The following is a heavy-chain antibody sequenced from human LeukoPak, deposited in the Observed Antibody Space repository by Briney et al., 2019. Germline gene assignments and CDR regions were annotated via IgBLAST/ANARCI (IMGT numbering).Heavy chain of an antibody. CDR1: GGSISSYY. CDR2: IYYSGST. D-gene: IGHD2-2*01. V-gene: IGHV4-59*12. CDR3: ARLPDIVVVPAASPDAFDI. J-gene: IGHJ3*02. Sequence: SETLSLTCTVSGGSISSYYWSWIRQPPGKGLEWIGYIYYSGSTNYNPSLKSRVTISVDTSKNQFSLKLSSVTAADTAVYYCARLPDIVVVPAASPDAFDIWGQGTMVTVSS.